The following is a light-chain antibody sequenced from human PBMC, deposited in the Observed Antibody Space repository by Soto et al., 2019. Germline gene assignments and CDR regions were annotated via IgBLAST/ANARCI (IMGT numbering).Light chain of an antibody. V-gene: IGKV1-39*01. Sequence: DIQMTQSPSSRSASVVETVTITFRASQGISSYLNWYQQKPGTPPKLLIYTASNLQSGVPSRFAGSRSGTEFTLTITSLQPEDFATYFCQQTHNLITFGQGTRLEIK. CDR2: TAS. J-gene: IGKJ5*01. CDR3: QQTHNLIT. CDR1: QGISSY.